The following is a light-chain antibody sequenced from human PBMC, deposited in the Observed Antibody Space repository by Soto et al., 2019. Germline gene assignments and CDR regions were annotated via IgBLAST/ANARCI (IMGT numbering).Light chain of an antibody. V-gene: IGKV3-15*01. J-gene: IGKJ5*01. Sequence: EIVMTQSPATLSVSPGERATLSCRASQSVSSNLAWYQQKPGQAPRLLIYGASTRATGFPARFSGSRSGTEFILSVSSVESEDCAMFYCQQHNDWPSFGQGTRLE. CDR3: QQHNDWPS. CDR2: GAS. CDR1: QSVSSN.